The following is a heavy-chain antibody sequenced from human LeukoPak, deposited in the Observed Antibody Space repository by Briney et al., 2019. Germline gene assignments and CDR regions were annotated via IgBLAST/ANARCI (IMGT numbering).Heavy chain of an antibody. Sequence: SETLSLTCTVSGGSISSYYWSWIRQPPGKGLEWIGYIYYSGSTNYNPSLKSRVTISVDTSKNQFSLKLSSVTAADTAVYYCARSSWYRDAFDIWGQGTMVTVSS. J-gene: IGHJ3*02. CDR2: IYYSGST. CDR1: GGSISSYY. V-gene: IGHV4-59*01. CDR3: ARSSWYRDAFDI. D-gene: IGHD6-13*01.